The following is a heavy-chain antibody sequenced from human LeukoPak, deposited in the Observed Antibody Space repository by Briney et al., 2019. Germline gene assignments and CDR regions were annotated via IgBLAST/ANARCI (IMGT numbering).Heavy chain of an antibody. Sequence: GGSLRLSCAASGFTFSDYYMSWIRQAPGKGLEWVSYISSSSSYTNYADSVKGRFTISRDNARNSLYLQMNSLRAEDTAVCCCASGPHTPGANWGQGTLVTVSS. CDR1: GFTFSDYY. CDR2: ISSSSSYT. V-gene: IGHV3-11*03. D-gene: IGHD2-2*02. CDR3: ASGPHTPGAN. J-gene: IGHJ4*02.